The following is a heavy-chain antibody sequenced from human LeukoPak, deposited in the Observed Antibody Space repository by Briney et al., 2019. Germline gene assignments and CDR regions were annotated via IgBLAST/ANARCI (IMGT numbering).Heavy chain of an antibody. V-gene: IGHV3-49*04. D-gene: IGHD1-1*01. J-gene: IGHJ4*02. CDR2: IRSKAYGGTT. CDR1: GFTFGDYA. CDR3: TRTYNDYYSY. Sequence: GVLRLSCTASGFTFGDYAMSWVRQAPGKGLEWVGFIRSKAYGGTTEYAASVKGRFTISRDDSKSIAYLQMNSLKTEDTAVYYCTRTYNDYYSYWGQGTLVTVSS.